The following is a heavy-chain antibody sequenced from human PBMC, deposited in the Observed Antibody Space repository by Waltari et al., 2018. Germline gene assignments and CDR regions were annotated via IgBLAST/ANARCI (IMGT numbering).Heavy chain of an antibody. CDR2: INHSGST. CDR3: ASVGRITIFGVVISDAFDI. V-gene: IGHV4-34*01. Sequence: QVQLQQWGAGLLKPSETLSLTCAVYGGSFSGYYWSWIRQPPGKGLEWIGEINHSGSTNYNPSLKSRVTISVDTSKNQFSLKLSSVTAADTAVYYCASVGRITIFGVVISDAFDIWGQGTMVTVSS. D-gene: IGHD3-3*01. CDR1: GGSFSGYY. J-gene: IGHJ3*02.